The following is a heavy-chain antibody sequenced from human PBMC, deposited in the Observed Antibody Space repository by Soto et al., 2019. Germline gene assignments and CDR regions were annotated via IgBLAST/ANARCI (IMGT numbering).Heavy chain of an antibody. D-gene: IGHD1-1*01. V-gene: IGHV3-48*03. Sequence: LRLSCAASGFAFSSYEMNWVRQAPGKGLEWVSYISSSGSTIYYADSVKGRFTISRDNAKNSLYLQMNSLRAEDTAVYYCARDHKLNWFDPWGQGTPVTVSS. CDR3: ARDHKLNWFDP. CDR2: ISSSGSTI. CDR1: GFAFSSYE. J-gene: IGHJ5*02.